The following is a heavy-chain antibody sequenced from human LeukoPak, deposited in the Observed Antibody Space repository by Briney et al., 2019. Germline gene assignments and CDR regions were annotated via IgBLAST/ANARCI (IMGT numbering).Heavy chain of an antibody. CDR3: ARARIVIFGVVILSGPWFDP. V-gene: IGHV4-59*01. CDR2: IYYSGST. J-gene: IGHJ5*02. CDR1: GGSFSGYY. D-gene: IGHD3-3*01. Sequence: PSETLSLTCAVYGGSFSGYYWSWIRQPPGKGLEWIGYIYYSGSTNYNPSLKSRVTISVDTSENQFSLKLSSVTAADTAVYYCARARIVIFGVVILSGPWFDPWGQGTLVTVSS.